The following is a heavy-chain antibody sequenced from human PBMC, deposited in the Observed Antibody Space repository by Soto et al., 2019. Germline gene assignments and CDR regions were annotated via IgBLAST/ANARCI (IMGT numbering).Heavy chain of an antibody. CDR3: ARGLRGAIREKRLDY. D-gene: IGHD3-10*01. V-gene: IGHV3-53*02. CDR2: IYSAGDT. Sequence: EVQLVQSGGGLVQPGGSLRLSCAASGFTVTSNFMSWVRQAPGKGLEWVSVIYSAGDTNYADSVRGRFTFSRDISKNTLYLQMNSLRAEDTAVYYCARGLRGAIREKRLDYWGQATLVTVS. J-gene: IGHJ4*02. CDR1: GFTVTSNF.